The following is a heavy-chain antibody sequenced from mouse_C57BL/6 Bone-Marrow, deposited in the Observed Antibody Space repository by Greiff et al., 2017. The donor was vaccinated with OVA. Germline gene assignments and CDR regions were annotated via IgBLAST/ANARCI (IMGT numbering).Heavy chain of an antibody. CDR1: GFTFSDFY. CDR2: SRNKANDYTP. V-gene: IGHV7-1*01. D-gene: IGHD1-2*01. Sequence: EVKLVESGGGLVQSGRSLRLSCATSGFTFSDFYMEWVRQAPGKGLEWIAASRNKANDYTPEYSASVKGRFIVSRDTSQSILYLQMNALRAEDTAIYYCARDADGSRYFDVWGTGTTVTVSS. CDR3: ARDADGSRYFDV. J-gene: IGHJ1*03.